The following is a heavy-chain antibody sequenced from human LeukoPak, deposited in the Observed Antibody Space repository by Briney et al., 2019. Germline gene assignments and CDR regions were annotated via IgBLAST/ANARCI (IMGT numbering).Heavy chain of an antibody. CDR2: ISSSSSYI. CDR1: GFTFSSYS. CDR3: ARDTWTTVTHIFDY. J-gene: IGHJ4*02. V-gene: IGHV3-21*01. D-gene: IGHD4-17*01. Sequence: GGSLRLSCAASGFTFSSYSMNCVRQAPGKGLEWVSSISSSSSYIYYADSVKGRFTISRDNDKKSLYLQMNSLRVEDTAVYYCARDTWTTVTHIFDYWGQGTLVTVSS.